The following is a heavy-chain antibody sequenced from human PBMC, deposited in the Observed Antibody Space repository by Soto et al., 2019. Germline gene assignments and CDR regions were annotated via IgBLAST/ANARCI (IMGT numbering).Heavy chain of an antibody. CDR2: IVVGSGNT. CDR1: GFTFTSSS. Sequence: SVKVSCKASGFTFTSSSMQWVRQARGQRLEWIGWIVVGSGNTNYAQKFQERVTITRDMSTSTAYMELSSLRSEDTAVYYCAAEYYDILTGYHHDAFDIWGQGTMVTVSS. D-gene: IGHD3-9*01. V-gene: IGHV1-58*02. CDR3: AAEYYDILTGYHHDAFDI. J-gene: IGHJ3*02.